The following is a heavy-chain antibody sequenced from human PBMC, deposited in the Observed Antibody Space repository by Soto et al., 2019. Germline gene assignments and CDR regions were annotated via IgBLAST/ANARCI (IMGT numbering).Heavy chain of an antibody. D-gene: IGHD5-18*01. CDR1: GGSISSSSYY. Sequence: SETLSLTCTVSGGSISSSSYYWGWIRQPPGKGLEWIGSIYYSGSTYYNPSLKSRVTISVDTSKNQFSLKLSSVTAADPPVYYCARRVDTANREFGYWGKGTLV. J-gene: IGHJ4*02. V-gene: IGHV4-39*01. CDR3: ARRVDTANREFGY. CDR2: IYYSGST.